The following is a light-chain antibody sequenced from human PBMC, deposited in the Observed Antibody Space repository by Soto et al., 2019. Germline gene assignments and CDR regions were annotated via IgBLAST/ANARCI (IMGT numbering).Light chain of an antibody. CDR3: QQYNNRPYT. CDR1: QSVGSN. V-gene: IGKV3-15*01. Sequence: EIVMTQSPATLSVSPGERATLSCRASQSVGSNLAWYQQNPGQAPRLLIYGASTRATGIPARFSGSGSGTEFTLTISSLQSEDFAVYHCQQYNNRPYTFGQGTKLEIK. J-gene: IGKJ2*01. CDR2: GAS.